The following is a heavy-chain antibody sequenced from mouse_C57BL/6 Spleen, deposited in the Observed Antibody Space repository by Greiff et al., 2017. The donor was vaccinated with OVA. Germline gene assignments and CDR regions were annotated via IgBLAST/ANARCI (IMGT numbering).Heavy chain of an antibody. V-gene: IGHV1-55*01. CDR1: GYTFTSYW. J-gene: IGHJ3*01. Sequence: QVHVKQPGAELVKPGASVKMSCKASGYTFTSYWITWVKQRPGQGLEWIGDIYPGSGSTNYNEKFKSKATLTVDTSSSTAYMQLSSLTSEDSAVYYCASPLQTAQGTFAYWGQGTLVTVSA. D-gene: IGHD3-2*02. CDR2: IYPGSGST. CDR3: ASPLQTAQGTFAY.